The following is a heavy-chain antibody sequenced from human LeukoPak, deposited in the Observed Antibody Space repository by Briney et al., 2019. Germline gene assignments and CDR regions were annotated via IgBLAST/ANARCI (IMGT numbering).Heavy chain of an antibody. CDR3: ATSKGGGGFDP. CDR2: ISSSSSYI. D-gene: IGHD3-16*01. J-gene: IGHJ5*02. V-gene: IGHV3-21*04. Sequence: GGSLRLPCAASGFTFSSYSMNWVRQAPGKGLEWVSSISSSSSYIYYADSVKGRFTIFRDNAKNSLYLQMNSLEPEDLGLYYCATSKGGGGFDPWGQGTLVTVSS. CDR1: GFTFSSYS.